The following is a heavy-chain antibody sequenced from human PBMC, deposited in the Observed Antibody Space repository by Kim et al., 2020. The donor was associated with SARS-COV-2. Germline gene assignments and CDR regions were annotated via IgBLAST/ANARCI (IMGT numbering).Heavy chain of an antibody. J-gene: IGHJ5*02. Sequence: ASVKVSCKASGYTFTDYYIHWVRQAPGQGLEWMGWSNPYSGDTNYAQKFQGRVTMTRDTSISTPYVELSSLRSDDTAVYYCARSAHFWSGHYLDLWGQGTLLTVSP. CDR3: ARSAHFWSGHYLDL. V-gene: IGHV1-2*02. D-gene: IGHD3-3*01. CDR2: SNPYSGDT. CDR1: GYTFTDYY.